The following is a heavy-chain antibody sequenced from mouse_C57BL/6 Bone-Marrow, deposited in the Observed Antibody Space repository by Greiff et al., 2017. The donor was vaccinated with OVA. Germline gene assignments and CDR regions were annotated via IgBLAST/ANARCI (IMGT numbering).Heavy chain of an antibody. CDR1: GYSFTGYY. D-gene: IGHD1-1*01. V-gene: IGHV1-42*01. J-gene: IGHJ3*01. CDR2: INPSTGGT. Sequence: VQLQQSGPELVKPGASVKISCKASGYSFTGYYMNWVKQSPEKSLEWIGEINPSTGGTTYNQKFKAKATLTVDKSSSTAYMQLKSLTSEDSAVYYCARAGYYAPFAYWGQGTLVTVSA. CDR3: ARAGYYAPFAY.